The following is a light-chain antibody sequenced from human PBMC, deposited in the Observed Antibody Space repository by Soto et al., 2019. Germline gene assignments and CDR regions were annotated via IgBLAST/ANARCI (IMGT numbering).Light chain of an antibody. CDR3: CSYAGTNTFV. CDR2: EGN. J-gene: IGLJ1*01. V-gene: IGLV2-23*01. Sequence: QSALTQPASVSGSPGQSITISCTGTSSDVGSYNLVSWYQQHPGKAPKLMIYEGNKRPSGVSNRCSGSTSANTASLTISGLQTEDEADYYCCSYAGTNTFVFGTGTKVTVL. CDR1: SSDVGSYNL.